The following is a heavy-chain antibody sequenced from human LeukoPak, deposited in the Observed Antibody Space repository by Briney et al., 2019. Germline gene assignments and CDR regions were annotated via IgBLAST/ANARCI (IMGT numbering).Heavy chain of an antibody. V-gene: IGHV1-2*02. J-gene: IGHJ3*02. CDR1: GYTFTGYY. CDR3: ARERGGSSPAGAFDI. Sequence: ASVKVSCKASGYTFTGYYMHWVRQAPGQGLEWMGWINPNTGGTNYAQKFQGKVTMTRDTSISTAYMELSRLRSDDTAVYYCARERGGSSPAGAFDIWGQGTMVTVSS. CDR2: INPNTGGT. D-gene: IGHD3-10*01.